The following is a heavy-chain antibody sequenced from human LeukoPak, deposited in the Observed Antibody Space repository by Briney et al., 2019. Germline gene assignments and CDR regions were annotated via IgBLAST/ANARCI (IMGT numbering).Heavy chain of an antibody. CDR1: GYTFTSYD. CDR3: ARARRVVNFYYYYMDV. J-gene: IGHJ6*03. Sequence: ASVKVSCKASGYTFTSYDINWVRQATGQGLEWMGWMNPNSGNTGYAQKFQGRVTMTRNTSISTAYMELSRLRSEDTAVYYCARARRVVNFYYYYMDVWGKGTTVTISS. D-gene: IGHD3-3*01. CDR2: MNPNSGNT. V-gene: IGHV1-8*01.